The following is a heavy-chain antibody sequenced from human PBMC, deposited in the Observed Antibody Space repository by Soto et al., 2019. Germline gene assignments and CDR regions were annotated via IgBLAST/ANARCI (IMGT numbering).Heavy chain of an antibody. CDR3: AKARHSTSWYGLVADF. CDR2: ISYGGDNK. D-gene: IGHD6-13*01. Sequence: QVQLVESGGGVVQPGRSLRLSCAASGFIFSDYAMHWVRQAPGKGLEWVAVISYGGDNKYYADSVRGRFAISRDNLKNTLDLQMNSLNPEDTALYHCAKARHSTSWYGLVADFWGQGTLVTVSS. J-gene: IGHJ4*02. V-gene: IGHV3-30*09. CDR1: GFIFSDYA.